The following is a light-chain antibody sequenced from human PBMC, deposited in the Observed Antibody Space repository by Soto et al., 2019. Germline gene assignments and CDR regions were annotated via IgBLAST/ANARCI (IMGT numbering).Light chain of an antibody. Sequence: EFVFTQSPGTVSLSPGERAALSCRASRSVSSIYIAWYQQKPGQAPRLLIYGPSSRATGIPDRFSGSGSGTDFTLTISRLEPEDFAVYYCQQFGSSPPRITFGQGTRLEI. CDR1: RSVSSIY. CDR2: GPS. CDR3: QQFGSSPPRIT. J-gene: IGKJ5*01. V-gene: IGKV3-20*01.